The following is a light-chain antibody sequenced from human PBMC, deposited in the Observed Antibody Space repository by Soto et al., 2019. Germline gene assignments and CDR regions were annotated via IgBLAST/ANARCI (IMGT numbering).Light chain of an antibody. V-gene: IGKV3D-15*01. CDR1: QSVDSN. CDR2: GAS. J-gene: IGKJ4*01. CDR3: QQYDNWPLT. Sequence: EIVMTQSPATLSVSPEERATLSCRASQSVDSNLAWYQQKPGQAPRLLIFGASTRATGIPARFSGSGSGTDFTLTISSLQSEDFGVYFCQQYDNWPLTFGGGTKVEIK.